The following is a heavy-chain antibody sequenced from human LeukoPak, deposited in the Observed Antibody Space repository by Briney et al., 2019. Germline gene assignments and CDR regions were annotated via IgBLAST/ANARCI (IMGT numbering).Heavy chain of an antibody. CDR2: ISGSGGST. Sequence: SGGSLRLSCAASGFTFSSYAMSWVHQAPGKGLEWVSAISGSGGSTYYADSVKGRFTVSRDNSKNTLYLQMNSLRAEDTAVYYCAKDQYDYVWGSYRFHFGYWGQGTLVTVSS. V-gene: IGHV3-23*01. J-gene: IGHJ4*02. D-gene: IGHD3-16*02. CDR3: AKDQYDYVWGSYRFHFGY. CDR1: GFTFSSYA.